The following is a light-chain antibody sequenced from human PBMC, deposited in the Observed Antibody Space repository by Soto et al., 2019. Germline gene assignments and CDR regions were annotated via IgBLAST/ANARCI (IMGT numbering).Light chain of an antibody. CDR3: RQYNNRPFS. CDR1: QGVTTN. Sequence: VLTQSPCTLSLSPRERATLSCRAGQGVTTNFAWYQQKSGQSPRLLIYDVSSSATGVPARFSGTGSETDYTLSISGLLSPDYIVYFCRQYNNRPFSFGQGTRLEIK. J-gene: IGKJ5*01. CDR2: DVS. V-gene: IGKV3-15*01.